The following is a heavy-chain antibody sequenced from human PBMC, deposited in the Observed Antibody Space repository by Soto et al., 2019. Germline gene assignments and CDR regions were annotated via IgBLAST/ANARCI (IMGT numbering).Heavy chain of an antibody. D-gene: IGHD3-16*01. CDR3: ATGRWGAYGSPAGWFAP. CDR1: GGSISSPGYY. J-gene: IGHJ5*02. V-gene: IGHV4-31*03. Sequence: QVRLQESGPGLVKPSKTLSLTCSVSGGSISSPGYYWTWIRQQPGKSLEWIGHIFHSGTTSYNPSLQSRVTISSETSENQFPLNLTSVTAADTAVYFCATGRWGAYGSPAGWFAPWCRGTLVSVSS. CDR2: IFHSGTT.